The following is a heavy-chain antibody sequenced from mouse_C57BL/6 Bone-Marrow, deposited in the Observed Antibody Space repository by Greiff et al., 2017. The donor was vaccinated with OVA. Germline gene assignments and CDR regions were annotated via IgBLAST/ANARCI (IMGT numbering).Heavy chain of an antibody. J-gene: IGHJ1*03. CDR2: IYPGDGDT. D-gene: IGHD1-1*01. V-gene: IGHV1-82*01. CDR3: ARWRHYYGSSYWYFDV. CDR1: GYAFSSSW. Sequence: VKLVESGPELVKPGASVKISCKASGYAFSSSWMNWVKQRPGKGLEWIGRIYPGDGDTNYNGKFKGKATLTADKSSSTAYMQLSSLTSEDSAVYFCARWRHYYGSSYWYFDVWGTGTTVTVSS.